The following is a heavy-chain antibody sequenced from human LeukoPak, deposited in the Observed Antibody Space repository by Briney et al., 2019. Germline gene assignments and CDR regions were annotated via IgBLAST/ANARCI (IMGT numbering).Heavy chain of an antibody. CDR1: GFTFGDYG. V-gene: IGHV3-49*05. CDR3: TRDFWRSKFDY. CDR2: IKGKTYGWTT. Sequence: KSGGSLRLSCTGSGFTFGDYGLSWFRQAPGKGLEWLGFIKGKTYGWTTEYAASVKGRFTMSRDDSKSVAYLQLNSLEIEDTAVYYCTRDFWRSKFDYWGQGTLLTVSS. D-gene: IGHD3-3*01. J-gene: IGHJ4*02.